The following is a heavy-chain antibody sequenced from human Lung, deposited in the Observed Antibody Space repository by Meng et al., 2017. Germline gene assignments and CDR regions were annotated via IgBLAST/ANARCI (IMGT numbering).Heavy chain of an antibody. D-gene: IGHD4-11*01. CDR2: INHSGST. Sequence: QVQLQQWGAGLLKPSETRSLTCVVSCGSFSDYYWSWIRQPPGKGLEWIGEINHSGSTNYNPSLESRATISVDTSQNNLSLKLSSVTAADSAVYYCARGPTTMAHDFDYRGQGTLVTVSS. CDR1: CGSFSDYY. V-gene: IGHV4-34*01. CDR3: ARGPTTMAHDFDY. J-gene: IGHJ4*02.